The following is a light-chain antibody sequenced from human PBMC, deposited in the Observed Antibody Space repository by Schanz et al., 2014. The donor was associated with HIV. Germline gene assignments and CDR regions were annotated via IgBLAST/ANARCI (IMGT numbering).Light chain of an antibody. V-gene: IGKV3-11*01. CDR3: QQRSTWPYT. CDR1: QSVGTT. J-gene: IGKJ2*01. Sequence: VVTQSPATLSLSPGERATFSCRASQSVGTTLAWYQQKRGQPPRLLIYGASTRATGISARFSGSGSGTEFTLIISGLEPEDFAVYYCQQRSTWPYTFGQGTKLEIK. CDR2: GAS.